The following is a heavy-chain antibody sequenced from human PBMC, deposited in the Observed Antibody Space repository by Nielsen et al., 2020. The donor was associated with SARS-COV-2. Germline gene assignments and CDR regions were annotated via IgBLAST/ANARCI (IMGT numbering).Heavy chain of an antibody. CDR3: AKGAVVSPFDY. Sequence: GGSLRLSCAASGFTFSSYGMHWVRQAPGKGLEWVAVISYDGSNKYYADSVKGRFTISRDNSKNTLYLQMNSLRAEDTAVYYCAKGAVVSPFDYWGQGTLVTVSS. J-gene: IGHJ4*02. CDR1: GFTFSSYG. V-gene: IGHV3-30*18. D-gene: IGHD4-23*01. CDR2: ISYDGSNK.